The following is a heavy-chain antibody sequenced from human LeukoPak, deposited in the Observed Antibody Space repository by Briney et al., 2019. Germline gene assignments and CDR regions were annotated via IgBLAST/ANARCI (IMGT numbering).Heavy chain of an antibody. Sequence: GGSLRLSCAASGFTFSSYVMSWVRQAPGKGLEWVANIKQDGSEKYYVDSVKGRFTISRDNAKNSLYLQMNSLRAEDTAVYYCARVNDYVWGSYEDYWGQGTLATVSS. CDR1: GFTFSSYV. D-gene: IGHD3-16*01. J-gene: IGHJ4*02. V-gene: IGHV3-7*03. CDR2: IKQDGSEK. CDR3: ARVNDYVWGSYEDY.